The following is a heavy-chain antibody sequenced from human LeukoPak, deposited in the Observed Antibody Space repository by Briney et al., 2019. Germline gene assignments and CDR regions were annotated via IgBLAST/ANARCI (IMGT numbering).Heavy chain of an antibody. Sequence: PGGSLRLSCAASGFTFSSYAMSWVRQAPGKGLGWVSAISGSGGSTYYADSVKGRFTISRDNSKNTLYLQMNSLRAEDTAVYYCARDSLTYYYDSSGPTDYWGQGTLVTVSS. D-gene: IGHD3-22*01. J-gene: IGHJ4*02. CDR3: ARDSLTYYYDSSGPTDY. V-gene: IGHV3-23*01. CDR2: ISGSGGST. CDR1: GFTFSSYA.